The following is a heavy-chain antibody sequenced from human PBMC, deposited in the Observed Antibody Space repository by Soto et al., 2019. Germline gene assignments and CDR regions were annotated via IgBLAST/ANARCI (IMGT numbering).Heavy chain of an antibody. CDR1: GYTFTSYA. V-gene: IGHV1-3*01. Sequence: ASVKVSCKDSGYTFTSYALQWLRQSPGQRLEWMGWINAGNGNTKYSQKFQGRVTITRDTSASTAYMELSSLRSEDTAVYYCARMYSSGLGGFDPCGQGTLVTVSS. CDR2: INAGNGNT. J-gene: IGHJ5*02. CDR3: ARMYSSGLGGFDP. D-gene: IGHD6-19*01.